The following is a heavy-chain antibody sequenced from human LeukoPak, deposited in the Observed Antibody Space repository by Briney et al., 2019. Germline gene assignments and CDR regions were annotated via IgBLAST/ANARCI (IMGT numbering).Heavy chain of an antibody. CDR2: IIPIFGTA. Sequence: GASVKVSCKASGYTFTSYDINWVRQATGQGLEWMGGIIPIFGTANYAQKFQGRVTITADKSTSTAYMELSSLRSEDTAVYYCARARGAQYLRYFDWLPFDYWGQGTLVTVSS. V-gene: IGHV1-69*06. CDR1: GYTFTSYD. J-gene: IGHJ4*02. D-gene: IGHD3-9*01. CDR3: ARARGAQYLRYFDWLPFDY.